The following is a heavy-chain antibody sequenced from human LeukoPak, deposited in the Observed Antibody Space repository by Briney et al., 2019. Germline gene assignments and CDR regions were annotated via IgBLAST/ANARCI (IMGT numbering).Heavy chain of an antibody. CDR2: FDPEDGET. J-gene: IGHJ6*03. CDR3: ARVVPYCSSTSCSRGGYYYYYYMDV. V-gene: IGHV1-24*01. D-gene: IGHD2-2*01. Sequence: GASVKVSCKVSGYTLTELSMHWVRQAPGKGLEWMGGFDPEDGETIYAQKFQGRVTMTEDTSTDTAYMELSRLRSDDTAVYYCARVVPYCSSTSCSRGGYYYYYYMDVWGKGTTVTVSS. CDR1: GYTLTELS.